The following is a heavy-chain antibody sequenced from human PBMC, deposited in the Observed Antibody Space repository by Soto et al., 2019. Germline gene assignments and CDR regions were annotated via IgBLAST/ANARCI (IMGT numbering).Heavy chain of an antibody. J-gene: IGHJ3*01. CDR3: AGGFSSVVFDV. V-gene: IGHV4-59*01. CDR2: FYYGGST. Sequence: QVQLQESGPGLVKPSETLSLTCTVSGGSISSYYWSWIRQPPGKGLEWFGYFYYGGSTNYNPSLKSRVTISIDTSKNHFSLNLFSVTAADTAVYYCAGGFSSVVFDVWGQGTMVTVSS. D-gene: IGHD6-19*01. CDR1: GGSISSYY.